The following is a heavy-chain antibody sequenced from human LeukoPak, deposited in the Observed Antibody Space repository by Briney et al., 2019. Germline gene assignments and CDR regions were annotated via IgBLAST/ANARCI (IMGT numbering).Heavy chain of an antibody. CDR3: ARDEPGYYYYYYMDV. D-gene: IGHD1-14*01. V-gene: IGHV4-4*07. J-gene: IGHJ6*03. CDR1: GGSISSYY. CDR2: IYTSGST. Sequence: SETLSLTCTVSGGSISSYYWSWIRQPAGKGLEWIGRIYTSGSTNYNPSLESRVTMSVDTSKNQFSLKLSSVTASDTAVYYCARDEPGYYYYYYMDVWGKGTTVTVSS.